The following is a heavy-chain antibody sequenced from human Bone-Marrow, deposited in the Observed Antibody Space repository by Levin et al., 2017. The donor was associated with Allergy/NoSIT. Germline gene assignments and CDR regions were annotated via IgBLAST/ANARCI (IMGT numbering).Heavy chain of an antibody. CDR3: ASDSSSWSSGYYYFDY. CDR2: MNPNSGNT. CDR1: GYTFTSYD. J-gene: IGHJ4*02. Sequence: GESLKISCKASGYTFTSYDINWVRQATGQGLEWMGWMNPNSGNTGYAQKFQGRVTMTRNTSISTAYMELSSLRSEDTAVYYCASDSSSWSSGYYYFDYWGQGTLVTVSS. D-gene: IGHD6-13*01. V-gene: IGHV1-8*01.